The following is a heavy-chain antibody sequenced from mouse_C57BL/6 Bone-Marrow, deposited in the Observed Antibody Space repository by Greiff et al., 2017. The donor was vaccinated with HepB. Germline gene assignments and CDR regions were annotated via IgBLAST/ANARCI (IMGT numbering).Heavy chain of an antibody. CDR3: ARGLRGYFDY. Sequence: QSCKASGYTFTSYWMHWVKQRPIQGLEWIGNIDPSDSETHYNQKFKDKATLTVDKSSSTAYMQLSSLTSEDSAVYYCARGLRGYFDYWGQGTTLTVSS. CDR2: IDPSDSET. V-gene: IGHV1-52*01. CDR1: GYTFTSYW. D-gene: IGHD3-1*01. J-gene: IGHJ2*01.